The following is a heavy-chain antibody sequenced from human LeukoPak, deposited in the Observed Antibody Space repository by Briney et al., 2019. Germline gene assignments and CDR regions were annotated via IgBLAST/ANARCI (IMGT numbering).Heavy chain of an antibody. CDR2: ISSSGSTI. CDR1: GFTFSSYE. J-gene: IGHJ6*03. CDR3: ARDTTVSYYYYYMDV. D-gene: IGHD4-17*01. V-gene: IGHV3-48*03. Sequence: GGSLRLSCAASGFTFSSYEMNWVRQAPGKGLEWVSYISSSGSTIYYADSMKGRFTISRDNAKNSLYLQMNSLRAEDTAVYYCARDTTVSYYYYYMDVWGKGTTVTVSS.